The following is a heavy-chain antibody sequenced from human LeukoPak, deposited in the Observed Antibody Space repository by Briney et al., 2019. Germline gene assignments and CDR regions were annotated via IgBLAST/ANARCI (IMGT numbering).Heavy chain of an antibody. D-gene: IGHD6-13*01. Sequence: ASVKVSCKASGYSFTGYYIHWVRQAPGQGLEWMGRINPNSGGINYAQKFQGRLTMTRDTSISTAYMDLSSLRSDDTAVYYCAREVGGSSNWYFDYWGQGTLVTASS. CDR1: GYSFTGYY. CDR3: AREVGGSSNWYFDY. J-gene: IGHJ4*02. CDR2: INPNSGGI. V-gene: IGHV1-2*06.